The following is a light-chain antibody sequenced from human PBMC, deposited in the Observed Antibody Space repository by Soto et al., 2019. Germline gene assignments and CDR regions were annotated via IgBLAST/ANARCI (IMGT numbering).Light chain of an antibody. J-gene: IGKJ2*01. Sequence: AIRMTQSPSSLSASTGDRVTITCRASQGISSYLAWYQQKPGKAPKLLIYAAPTLQSGVPSRFSGSGSGTDFTLTISCLQSEDFATYYCQQYYSYPRTFGQ. CDR2: AAP. CDR1: QGISSY. CDR3: QQYYSYPRT. V-gene: IGKV1-8*01.